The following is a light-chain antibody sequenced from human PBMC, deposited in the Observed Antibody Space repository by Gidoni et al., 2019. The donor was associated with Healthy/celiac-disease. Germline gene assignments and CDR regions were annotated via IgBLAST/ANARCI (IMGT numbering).Light chain of an antibody. Sequence: QSALPPPASVSGSPGQSLTISCTGTSSDVGSYNLVSWYQQHPGKAPKLMIYEGSKRPSGVSNRFSGSKSGNTASLTISGLQAEDEADYYCCSYAGSSTFGVFGGGTKLTVL. V-gene: IGLV2-23*03. CDR1: SSDVGSYNL. CDR3: CSYAGSSTFGV. CDR2: EGS. J-gene: IGLJ3*02.